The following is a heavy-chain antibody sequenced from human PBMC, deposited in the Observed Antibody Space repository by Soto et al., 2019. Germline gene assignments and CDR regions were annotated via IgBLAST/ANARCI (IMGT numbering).Heavy chain of an antibody. CDR1: GGAISIYD. V-gene: IGHV4-59*01. CDR3: ARDSRGHSYGKSHIEY. Sequence: SEPLSLTCTVSGGAISIYDWSWIRQPAGEGQEWLGYIYHSGSTDSYPSLQSRVTISVATSNNQFSLKLSSVTAADTPVYYCARDSRGHSYGKSHIEYWGEGTLVPVA. J-gene: IGHJ4*02. D-gene: IGHD5-18*01. CDR2: IYHSGST.